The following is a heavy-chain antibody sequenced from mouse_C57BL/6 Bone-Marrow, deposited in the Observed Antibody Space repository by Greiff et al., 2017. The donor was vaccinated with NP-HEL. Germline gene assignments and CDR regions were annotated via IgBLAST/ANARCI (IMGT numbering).Heavy chain of an antibody. D-gene: IGHD2-3*01. CDR2: IRNKANGYTT. CDR3: ARFYDGYFVGYFDV. J-gene: IGHJ1*03. CDR1: GFTFTDYY. Sequence: EVKLVESGGGLVQPGGSLSLSCAASGFTFTDYYMSWVRQPPGKALEWLGFIRNKANGYTTEYSASVKGRFTISRDNSQSILYLQMNALRAEDSATYYCARFYDGYFVGYFDVWGTGTTVTVSS. V-gene: IGHV7-3*01.